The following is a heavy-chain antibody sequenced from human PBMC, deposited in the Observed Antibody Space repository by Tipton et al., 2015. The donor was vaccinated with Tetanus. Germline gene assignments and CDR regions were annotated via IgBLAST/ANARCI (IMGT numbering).Heavy chain of an antibody. V-gene: IGHV4-59*01. Sequence: TLYLTCSVSGGSISSYFWSWIRQSPGQGLEWIGLIYYSGSTSYNPSLKSRVTISVDTSKNQLSLKLTSVTAADTAIYYCARASHFQWERVRLDYWGQGLRVTVSS. D-gene: IGHD1-1*01. J-gene: IGHJ4*02. CDR2: IYYSGST. CDR3: ARASHFQWERVRLDY. CDR1: GGSISSYF.